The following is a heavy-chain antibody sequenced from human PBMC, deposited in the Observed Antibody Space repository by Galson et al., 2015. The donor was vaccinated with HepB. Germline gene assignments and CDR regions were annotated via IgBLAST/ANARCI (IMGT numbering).Heavy chain of an antibody. Sequence: QSGAEVKKPGESLKISCKGSGYSFTSYWIGWVRQMPGKGLEWMGIIYPGDSDTRYSPSFQGQVTISADKSISTAYLQWSSLKASDTAMYYCARRFTVRGVIRDAFDIWGQGTMVTVSS. V-gene: IGHV5-51*01. J-gene: IGHJ3*02. CDR2: IYPGDSDT. CDR3: ARRFTVRGVIRDAFDI. D-gene: IGHD3-10*01. CDR1: GYSFTSYW.